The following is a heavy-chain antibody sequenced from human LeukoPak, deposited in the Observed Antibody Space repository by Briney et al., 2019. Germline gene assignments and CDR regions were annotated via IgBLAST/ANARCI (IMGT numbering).Heavy chain of an antibody. D-gene: IGHD3-22*01. V-gene: IGHV3-30*18. CDR1: GFTFRSYG. J-gene: IGHJ4*02. Sequence: PGGSLRLSCAASGFTFRSYGMHWVRQAPGKGLEWVAVISYDGSHEYYADSIKGRFTISRDNSKNTLYLQMNSLRPEDTAIYYCAKEYSEYYRDTSGYFGSFDYWGQGTLVTVSS. CDR2: ISYDGSHE. CDR3: AKEYSEYYRDTSGYFGSFDY.